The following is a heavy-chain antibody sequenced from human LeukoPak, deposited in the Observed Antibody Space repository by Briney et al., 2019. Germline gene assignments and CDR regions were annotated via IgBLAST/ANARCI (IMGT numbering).Heavy chain of an antibody. V-gene: IGHV4-59*01. CDR2: IYGSENT. CDR1: GGSISGWH. J-gene: IGHJ4*02. D-gene: IGHD6-19*01. Sequence: SETLSLTCSVSGGSISGWHGSWIRHPPGRGLEGIGYIYGSENTNYNPSLKSRVTMSIDTSKKQFSLKVTSVTAADTATYYCARETSLVGFASGLGFNYWGQGILVTVSS. CDR3: ARETSLVGFASGLGFNY.